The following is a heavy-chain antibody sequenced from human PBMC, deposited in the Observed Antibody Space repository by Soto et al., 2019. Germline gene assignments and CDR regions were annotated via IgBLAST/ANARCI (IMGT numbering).Heavy chain of an antibody. J-gene: IGHJ6*02. CDR3: ARVARDYRDYYYYYCMVV. CDR2: ISYDGSNK. V-gene: IGHV3-30*03. CDR1: GFTFSSYG. D-gene: IGHD4-4*01. Sequence: GGSLRLSCAASGFTFSSYGMHWVRQAPGKGLEWVAVISYDGSNKYYADSVKGRFTISRDNSKNTLYLQMNSLRAEDTAVYYCARVARDYRDYYYYYCMVVWGQGTTVTV.